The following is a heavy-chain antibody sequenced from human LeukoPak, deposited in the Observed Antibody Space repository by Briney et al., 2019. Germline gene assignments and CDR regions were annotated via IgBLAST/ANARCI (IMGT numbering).Heavy chain of an antibody. V-gene: IGHV3-30*03. CDR1: GFTFSSYG. J-gene: IGHJ4*02. CDR3: ARASFQRWLQLGGD. Sequence: GGSLRLSCAASGFTFSSYGMHWVRQAPGKGLEWVAVISYDGSNKYYADSVKGRFTISRDNSKNTLYLQMNSLRDDDTAVYYCARASFQRWLQLGGDWGQGTLVTVSS. CDR2: ISYDGSNK. D-gene: IGHD5-24*01.